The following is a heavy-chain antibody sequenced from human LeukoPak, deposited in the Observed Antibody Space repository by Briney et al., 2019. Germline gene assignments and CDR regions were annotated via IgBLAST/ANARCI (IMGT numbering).Heavy chain of an antibody. CDR2: IKQDGSEK. D-gene: IGHD4-17*01. Sequence: PGRSLRLSCAASVFTFSSYWMSWVRQAPGKGLEWVANIKQDGSEKYYMDSVKGRFTISRDNAKNSLYLQMNSLRAEDTAVYYCGTTVTTGRRYWGQGTLVTVSS. V-gene: IGHV3-7*01. J-gene: IGHJ4*02. CDR3: GTTVTTGRRY. CDR1: VFTFSSYW.